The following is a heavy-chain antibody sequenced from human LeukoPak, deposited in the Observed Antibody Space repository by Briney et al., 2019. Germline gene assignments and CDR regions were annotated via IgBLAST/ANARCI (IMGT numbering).Heavy chain of an antibody. D-gene: IGHD2-21*02. V-gene: IGHV4-39*01. CDR1: GGSLINYY. CDR2: IYYSGTT. CDR3: ARVPVTYPYNWFDP. J-gene: IGHJ5*02. Sequence: SETLSLTCTVSGGSLINYYWGWIRQPPGKGLEWMGSIYYSGTTYYDPSLKSRVTISVDTSKNQFSLKLSSVTAADTAVYYCARVPVTYPYNWFDPWGQGTLVTVSS.